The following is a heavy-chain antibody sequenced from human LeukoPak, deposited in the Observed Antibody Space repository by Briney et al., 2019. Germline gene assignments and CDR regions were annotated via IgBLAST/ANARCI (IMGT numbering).Heavy chain of an antibody. CDR1: GFTFDDYA. Sequence: GRSLRPSCAASGFTFDDYAMHWVRQAPGKGLEWVSGISWNSGSIGYADSVKGRFTISRDNAKNSLYLQMNSLRAEDTALYYCAKEYVAYTVAWAAFDYWGQGTLVTVSS. J-gene: IGHJ4*02. CDR3: AKEYVAYTVAWAAFDY. CDR2: ISWNSGSI. D-gene: IGHD5-12*01. V-gene: IGHV3-9*01.